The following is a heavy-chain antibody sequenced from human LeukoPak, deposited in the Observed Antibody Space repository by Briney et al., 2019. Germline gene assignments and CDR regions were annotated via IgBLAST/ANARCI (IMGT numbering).Heavy chain of an antibody. D-gene: IGHD1-26*01. J-gene: IGHJ4*02. CDR3: ARRRYSGSYYARYFDY. CDR1: GGSFSGYY. CDR2: INHSGST. Sequence: PSETLSLTCAVYGGSFSGYYWSWIRQPPGKGLEWIGEINHSGSTNYNPSLKSRVTISVDTSKNQFSLKLSSVTAADTAVYYCARRRYSGSYYARYFDYWGQGTLVTVSS. V-gene: IGHV4-34*01.